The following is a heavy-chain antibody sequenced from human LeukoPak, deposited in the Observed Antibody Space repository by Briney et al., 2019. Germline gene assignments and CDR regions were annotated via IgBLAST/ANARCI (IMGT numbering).Heavy chain of an antibody. CDR1: GGSISSSNW. J-gene: IGHJ5*02. D-gene: IGHD2-15*01. Sequence: SETLSLTCAVSGGSISSSNWWSWVRQPPGKGLEWIGEIYHSGSTNYNPSLKSRVTISVDKSKNQFSLKLSSVTAADTAVYYCARDRYCSGGSCYPSFDPWGQGTLVTVSS. CDR3: ARDRYCSGGSCYPSFDP. V-gene: IGHV4-4*02. CDR2: IYHSGST.